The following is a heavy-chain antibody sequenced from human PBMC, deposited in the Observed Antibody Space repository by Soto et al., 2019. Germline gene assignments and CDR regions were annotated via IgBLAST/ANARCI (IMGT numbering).Heavy chain of an antibody. J-gene: IGHJ4*02. V-gene: IGHV4-34*01. D-gene: IGHD7-27*01. CDR3: ARGWGRIFDY. CDR2: INHSRST. Sequence: QVQLQQWGAGLLKPSETLSLTCAVYGGSFSGYYWSWIRQPPGKGLEWIGEINHSRSTNYNPSLKSRVTISVDTSKNQFSLKLSSVTAADTAVYYFARGWGRIFDYWGQGTLVTVSS. CDR1: GGSFSGYY.